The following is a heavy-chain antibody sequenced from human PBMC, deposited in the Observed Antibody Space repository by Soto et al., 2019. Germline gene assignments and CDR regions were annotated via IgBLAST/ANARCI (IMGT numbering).Heavy chain of an antibody. CDR1: GLSLRTTEVG. CDR3: VQSRCGGDCLEIYSSHAYNGLDV. V-gene: IGHV2-5*02. D-gene: IGHD2-21*02. CDR2: LYWDDDQ. Sequence: QVTLKESSPTLVKPTQTLTLTCTVSGLSLRTTEVGVGWVQQPPGKAMEWLALLYWDDDQRYSPSLRSRLTIAKDISEKQVVLTMTNMDTVDTATYYCVQSRCGGDCLEIYSSHAYNGLDVWGQGTTVTVSS. J-gene: IGHJ6*02.